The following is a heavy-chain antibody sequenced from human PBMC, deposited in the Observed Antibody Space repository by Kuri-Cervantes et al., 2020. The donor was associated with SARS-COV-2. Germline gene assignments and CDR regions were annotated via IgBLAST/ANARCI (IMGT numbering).Heavy chain of an antibody. Sequence: KVSCKGSGYSFTSYWIGWVRQMPGKGLEWTGRIDPSDSYTNYSPSFQGHVTISADKSISTAYLQWSSLKASDTAMYYCARHPEYYDFWSGHNWFDPWGQGALVTVSS. D-gene: IGHD3-3*01. CDR1: GYSFTSYW. CDR3: ARHPEYYDFWSGHNWFDP. CDR2: IDPSDSYT. J-gene: IGHJ5*02. V-gene: IGHV5-10-1*01.